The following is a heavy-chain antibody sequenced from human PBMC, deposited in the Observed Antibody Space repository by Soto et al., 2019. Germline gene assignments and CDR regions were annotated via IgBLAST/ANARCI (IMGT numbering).Heavy chain of an antibody. CDR3: ARDSLADFWSGYSAYFAY. V-gene: IGHV1-18*01. D-gene: IGHD3-3*01. J-gene: IGHJ4*02. CDR2: ISAYNGNT. Sequence: ASVKVSCKASGYTFSGDGGSWGRQAPGQGLEWMGWISAYNGNTNYAQKLQGRVTMTTDTSTSTAYMELRSLRSDDTAVYYCARDSLADFWSGYSAYFAYWGQGTLVTVSS. CDR1: GYTFSGDG.